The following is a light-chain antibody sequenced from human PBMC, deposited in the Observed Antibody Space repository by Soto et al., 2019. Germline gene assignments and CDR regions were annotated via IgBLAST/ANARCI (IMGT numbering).Light chain of an antibody. J-gene: IGLJ3*02. CDR2: EVN. CDR1: SSDIGNYNL. V-gene: IGLV2-23*02. Sequence: QSAPTQPASVSGSPGQSVTISCTGASSDIGNYNLVSWYQQHPGKAPRLMIYEVNKRPSGVSDRFSGSKSGNTASLTISGLQAEDEADYYCCSYAGSSTWVFGGGTKVTVL. CDR3: CSYAGSSTWV.